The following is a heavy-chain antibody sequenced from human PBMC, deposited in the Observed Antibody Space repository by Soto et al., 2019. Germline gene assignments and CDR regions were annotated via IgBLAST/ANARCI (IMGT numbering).Heavy chain of an antibody. CDR3: ARRRGGYCSGGSCYPYYFDY. V-gene: IGHV4-59*08. D-gene: IGHD2-15*01. CDR2: IYYSGST. Sequence: SETLSLTCTVSGGSISSYYWSWIRQPPGKGLEWIGYIYYSGSTNYNPSLKSRVTISVDTSKNQFSLKLSSVTAADTAVYYCARRRGGYCSGGSCYPYYFDYWGQGTLVTVSS. J-gene: IGHJ4*02. CDR1: GGSISSYY.